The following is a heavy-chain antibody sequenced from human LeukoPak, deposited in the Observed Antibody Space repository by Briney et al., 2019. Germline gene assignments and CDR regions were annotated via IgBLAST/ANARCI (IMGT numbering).Heavy chain of an antibody. V-gene: IGHV3-21*01. D-gene: IGHD2-15*01. CDR2: ISSSSSYI. CDR1: RFTFSNYT. J-gene: IGHJ3*02. Sequence: GGSLRLSCAASRFTFSNYTMNWVRQAPGKGLEWVSSISSSSSYISYADSVKGRFTISRDNAKNSLYLQMNSLRPEDTAVYYCARDGGSDAFDIWGQGTMVTVSS. CDR3: ARDGGSDAFDI.